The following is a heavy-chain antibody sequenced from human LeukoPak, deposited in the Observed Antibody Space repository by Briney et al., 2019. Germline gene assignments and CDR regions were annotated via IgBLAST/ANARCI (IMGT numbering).Heavy chain of an antibody. J-gene: IGHJ4*02. CDR1: GGSFSGYY. Sequence: SETLSLTCAVYGGSFSGYYWSWIRQPPGKGLEWIGEINHSGSTNYNPSLKSRVSITLDTSKNQISLKLSSVTAADTAVYYCARHRFASPLDSWGQGTLVTVS. CDR2: INHSGST. CDR3: ARHRFASPLDS. V-gene: IGHV4-34*01. D-gene: IGHD2-21*01.